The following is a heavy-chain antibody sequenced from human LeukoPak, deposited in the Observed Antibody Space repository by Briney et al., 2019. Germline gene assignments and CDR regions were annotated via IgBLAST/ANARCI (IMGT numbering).Heavy chain of an antibody. Sequence: SETLSLTCAVYGGSFSGYSWTWIRQPPGKGLEWIGKINHSGSTNYNPSLKSRVTISVDTAKNQFSLKLSSVTAADTAVYYCASLGETYHYERSGYYYSDYWGQGTLVTVSS. CDR2: INHSGST. D-gene: IGHD3-22*01. CDR1: GGSFSGYS. J-gene: IGHJ4*02. V-gene: IGHV4-34*01. CDR3: ASLGETYHYERSGYYYSDY.